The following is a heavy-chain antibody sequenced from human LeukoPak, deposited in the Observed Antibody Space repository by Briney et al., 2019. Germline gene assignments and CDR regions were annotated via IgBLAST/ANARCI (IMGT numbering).Heavy chain of an antibody. CDR1: GFTFSSYS. D-gene: IGHD1-1*01. V-gene: IGHV3-21*01. CDR2: ISSSSSYI. Sequence: PGGSLRLSCAASGFTFSSYSMNWVRQAPGKGLEWVSSISSSSSYIYYADSVKGRFTISRDNAKNSLYLQMNSLRAEDTAVYYCAIGLEPLYYYGMDVWGQGTTVTVSS. J-gene: IGHJ6*02. CDR3: AIGLEPLYYYGMDV.